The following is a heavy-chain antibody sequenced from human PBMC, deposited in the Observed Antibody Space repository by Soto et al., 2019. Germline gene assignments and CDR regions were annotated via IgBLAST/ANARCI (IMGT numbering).Heavy chain of an antibody. V-gene: IGHV1-8*01. J-gene: IGHJ6*02. Sequence: ASVKVSCKASGYTFTSYDINWVRQATGQVLEWMGLMNPNSGNTVYAQKFQGRVTITRNTSTSTAYMELSSLRSEDTAVDDCATETEKWLVEGMDVGGQGTTVPVAS. CDR3: ATETEKWLVEGMDV. D-gene: IGHD6-19*01. CDR1: GYTFTSYD. CDR2: MNPNSGNT.